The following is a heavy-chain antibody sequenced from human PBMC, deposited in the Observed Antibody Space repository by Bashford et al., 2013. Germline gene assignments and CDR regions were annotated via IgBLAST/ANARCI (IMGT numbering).Heavy chain of an antibody. Sequence: VRQAPGKGLEWVSAISGSSGSTYYADSVKGRFTISRDNAKNSLYLQMNSLRAEDTAVYYCARGTVLTAWGQGTMVTVSS. CDR3: ARGTVLTA. V-gene: IGHV3-23*01. CDR2: ISGSSGST. J-gene: IGHJ3*01. D-gene: IGHD3-9*01.